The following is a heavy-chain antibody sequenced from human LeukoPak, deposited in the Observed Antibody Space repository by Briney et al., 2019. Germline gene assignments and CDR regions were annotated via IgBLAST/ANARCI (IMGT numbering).Heavy chain of an antibody. CDR3: AREYPVYPISYYMDV. D-gene: IGHD2-2*01. Sequence: GGSLRLSCAASGFTFSSYAMHWVRQAPGKGLEWVAVISYDGSNKYYADSAKGRFTISRDNSKNTLYLQMNSLRAEDTAVYYCAREYPVYPISYYMDVWGKGTTVTVSS. V-gene: IGHV3-30*01. CDR1: GFTFSSYA. J-gene: IGHJ6*03. CDR2: ISYDGSNK.